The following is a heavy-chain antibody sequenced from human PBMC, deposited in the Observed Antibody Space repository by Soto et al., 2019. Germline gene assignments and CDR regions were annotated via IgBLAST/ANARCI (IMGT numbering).Heavy chain of an antibody. CDR3: ARLGGNCDATGCYGYYVMDV. CDR2: IYYTGNT. Sequence: QLQLQESGPGLMKPSETLSLTCSVSGGSISISNYQWGWIRQPPGKELEWIASIYYTGNTYYNPSLKSRVTMSIDTSKNPFSLKVSSVTAADTAVYYCARLGGNCDATGCYGYYVMDVWGQGTTVTVSS. D-gene: IGHD2-2*01. V-gene: IGHV4-39*01. CDR1: GGSISISNYQ. J-gene: IGHJ6*02.